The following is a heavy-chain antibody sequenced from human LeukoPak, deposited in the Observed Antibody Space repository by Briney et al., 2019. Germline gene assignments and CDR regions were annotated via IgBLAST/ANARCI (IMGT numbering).Heavy chain of an antibody. CDR1: GFTFSIYR. Sequence: GGSQRLSCAASGFTFSIYRMHWVRQAPGKGLVWVSCINSDGSSTSYADSVKGRFTISRDNAKNTLYLQMNSLRAEDTAVYYCAREIQSRYMDYWGQGTLVTVSS. CDR3: AREIQSRYMDY. J-gene: IGHJ4*02. D-gene: IGHD6-13*01. CDR2: INSDGSST. V-gene: IGHV3-74*01.